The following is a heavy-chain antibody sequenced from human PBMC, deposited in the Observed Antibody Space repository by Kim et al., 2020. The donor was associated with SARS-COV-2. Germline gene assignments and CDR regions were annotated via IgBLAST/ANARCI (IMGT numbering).Heavy chain of an antibody. Sequence: SETLSLTCTVSGGSISSYYWSWIRQPPGKGLEWIGYIYYSGSTNYNPSLKSRVTISVDTSKNQFSLKLSSVTAADTAVYYCARLNPYCGGDCYLPSVGFDYWDQGTLVTVSS. J-gene: IGHJ4*02. V-gene: IGHV4-59*08. CDR3: ARLNPYCGGDCYLPSVGFDY. CDR2: IYYSGST. CDR1: GGSISSYY. D-gene: IGHD2-21*02.